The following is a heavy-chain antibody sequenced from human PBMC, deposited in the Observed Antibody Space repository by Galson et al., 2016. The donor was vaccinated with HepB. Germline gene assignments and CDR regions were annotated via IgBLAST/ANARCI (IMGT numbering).Heavy chain of an antibody. D-gene: IGHD1-1*01. J-gene: IGHJ5*01. CDR2: VFYTGSG. CDR3: ARGERGNFGDWFDT. CDR1: GASISSGGRY. V-gene: IGHV4-61*08. Sequence: SESLSLTCTVSGASISSGGRYWSWVRQVPGQGLEWIGYVFYTGSGFITPSLKRRLTMSVDTARNQFSLSLTSVTAADTAVYYCARGERGNFGDWFDTWGPGVLVTVSS.